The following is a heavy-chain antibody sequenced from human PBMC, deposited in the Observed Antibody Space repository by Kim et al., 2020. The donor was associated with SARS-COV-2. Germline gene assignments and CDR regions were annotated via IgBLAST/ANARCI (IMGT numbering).Heavy chain of an antibody. CDR2: IIPILGIA. V-gene: IGHV1-69*04. CDR1: GGTFSSYA. D-gene: IGHD3-22*01. J-gene: IGHJ4*02. Sequence: SVKVSCKASGGTFSSYAINWVRQAPGQGLEWMGRIIPILGIANYAQKFQGRVTITADKSTSTAYMELSSLRSEDTAVYYCARASFFYESSGYHFDYWVQ. CDR3: ARASFFYESSGYHFDY.